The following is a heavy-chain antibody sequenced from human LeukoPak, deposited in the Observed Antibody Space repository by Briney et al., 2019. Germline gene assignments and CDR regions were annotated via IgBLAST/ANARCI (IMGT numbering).Heavy chain of an antibody. CDR3: ARGKSGYSS. Sequence: GASVKVSCKVSGYTFIENYLHWVRQAPGQGLDLMGLINPHTGAAKYSHKFQGRVTMTRDTSISTAYMHLTRLKFDDTAIYYCARGKSGYSSWGQGTPVTVSS. V-gene: IGHV1-2*02. D-gene: IGHD3-3*01. J-gene: IGHJ4*02. CDR2: INPHTGAA. CDR1: GYTFIENY.